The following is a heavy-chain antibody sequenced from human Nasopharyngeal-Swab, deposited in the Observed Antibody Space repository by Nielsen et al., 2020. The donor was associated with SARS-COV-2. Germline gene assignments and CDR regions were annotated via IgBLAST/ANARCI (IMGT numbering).Heavy chain of an antibody. J-gene: IGHJ5*02. CDR1: GYTLTELS. D-gene: IGHD2-21*01. CDR2: FDPEDGET. CDR3: ATGFAFRPNWFDP. V-gene: IGHV1-24*01. Sequence: ASVKVSCKVSGYTLTELSMHWVRQAPAKGLEWMGGFDPEDGETIYAQKFQGRVTMTEDTSTDTAYMELSSLRSEDTAVYYCATGFAFRPNWFDPWGQGTLVTVSS.